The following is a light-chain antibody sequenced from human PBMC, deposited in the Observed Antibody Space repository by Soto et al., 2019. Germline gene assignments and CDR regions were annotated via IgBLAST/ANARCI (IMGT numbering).Light chain of an antibody. Sequence: AIQMTQSPSSLSASVGDRVTITCRASQGIRNDLDWFQQKPGKAPKLLIYAASNLQSGVPARFSGSGSGTDFTLTISILQPEDFATYYCLQKYFYPFTFRPGTKVDIK. CDR2: AAS. J-gene: IGKJ3*01. CDR3: LQKYFYPFT. CDR1: QGIRND. V-gene: IGKV1-6*01.